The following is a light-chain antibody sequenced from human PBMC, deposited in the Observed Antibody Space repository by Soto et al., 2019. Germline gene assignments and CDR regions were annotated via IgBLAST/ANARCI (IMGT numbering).Light chain of an antibody. CDR1: LDIRTH. Sequence: IQMTQSPGARATPICKTGTLSWQASLDIRTHLNWYQQKPGKAPKLLIYDASNLETGVPSTFSGTGYGTDFTFTISSLQPEHIGIYYCQKYDNFPLTFGQGTQLEIK. CDR2: DAS. J-gene: IGKJ5*01. CDR3: QKYDNFPLT. V-gene: IGKV1-33*01.